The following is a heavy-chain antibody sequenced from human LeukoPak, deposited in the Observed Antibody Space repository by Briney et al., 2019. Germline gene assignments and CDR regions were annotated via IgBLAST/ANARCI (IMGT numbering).Heavy chain of an antibody. CDR3: ARMGLKNY. D-gene: IGHD3/OR15-3a*01. Sequence: SETLSLTCAVYGGSFSGYYWSWMRQPPGKGLEWIGEINHSGSTNYNPSLKSRVTISVDTSKNQFSLKLSSVTAADTALYYCARMGLKNYWGQGTLVTVSS. J-gene: IGHJ4*02. V-gene: IGHV4-34*01. CDR1: GGSFSGYY. CDR2: INHSGST.